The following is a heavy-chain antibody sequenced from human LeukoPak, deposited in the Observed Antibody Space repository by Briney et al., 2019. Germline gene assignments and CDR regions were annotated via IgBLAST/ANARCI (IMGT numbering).Heavy chain of an antibody. CDR2: IYHSGST. V-gene: IGHV4-38-2*02. CDR3: ARVWDLWEPLDY. D-gene: IGHD1-26*01. Sequence: PSETLSLTCTVSGYSISSGYYWGWIRQPPGKGLEWIGSIYHSGSTYYNPSLKSRVTISVDTSKNQFSLKLSSVTAADTAVYYCARVWDLWEPLDYWGQGTLVTVSS. J-gene: IGHJ4*02. CDR1: GYSISSGYY.